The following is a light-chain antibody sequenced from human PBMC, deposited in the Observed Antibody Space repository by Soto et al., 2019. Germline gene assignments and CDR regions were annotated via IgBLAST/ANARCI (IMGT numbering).Light chain of an antibody. Sequence: QSALTQPPSASGSSGQSVTISCTGTSSDVGGYNSVSWYQQHPGKAPKLIIYEVSERPSGVPDRFSSSKSGNTASLTVSGLQAEDEADYYCSSYAGINSFYVFGTGTKLTVL. CDR2: EVS. J-gene: IGLJ1*01. CDR1: SSDVGGYNS. V-gene: IGLV2-8*01. CDR3: SSYAGINSFYV.